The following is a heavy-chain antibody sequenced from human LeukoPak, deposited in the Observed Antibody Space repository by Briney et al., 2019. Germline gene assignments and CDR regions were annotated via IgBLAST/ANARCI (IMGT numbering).Heavy chain of an antibody. D-gene: IGHD1-26*01. Sequence: GASVKVSCKASGYIFTGYYIHWVRQAPGQGLEWMGWINPISGGTNSAQKFQGRVTMTRDTSISTAYMELSRLTSDDTAVYYCARRPYSGSYHFDYWGQGTLVTVSS. J-gene: IGHJ4*02. V-gene: IGHV1-2*02. CDR1: GYIFTGYY. CDR3: ARRPYSGSYHFDY. CDR2: INPISGGT.